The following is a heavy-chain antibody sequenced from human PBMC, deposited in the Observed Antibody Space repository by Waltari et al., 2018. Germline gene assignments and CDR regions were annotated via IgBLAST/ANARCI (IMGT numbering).Heavy chain of an antibody. CDR1: GYTLTELS. CDR2: FDPEDGET. Sequence: QVQLVQSGAEVKKPGASVKVSCKVSGYTLTELSIHWLRQAPGKGLEWMGGFDPEDGETIYAQKFQGRVTMTEDTSTDTAYMELSSLRSEDTAVYYCATSSTPGIAAAKDAFDIWGQGTMVTVSS. J-gene: IGHJ3*02. CDR3: ATSSTPGIAAAKDAFDI. D-gene: IGHD6-13*01. V-gene: IGHV1-24*01.